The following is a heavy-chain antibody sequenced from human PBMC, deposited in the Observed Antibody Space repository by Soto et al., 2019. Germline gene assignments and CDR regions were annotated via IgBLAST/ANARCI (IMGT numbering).Heavy chain of an antibody. CDR3: AREGEMPYYYFGLDV. CDR2: ISGYNGHT. CDR1: GYTFTTYG. V-gene: IGHV1-18*01. Sequence: QVQLVQSGAEVRKPGASVKVSCKASGYTFTTYGISWVRQAPGQGLEWMGWISGYNGHTKYAQKFQGRVTMTTDTSTSTVYIDLRSLRSDATAVYYCAREGEMPYYYFGLDVWGQGTTVTVSS. D-gene: IGHD3-16*01. J-gene: IGHJ6*02.